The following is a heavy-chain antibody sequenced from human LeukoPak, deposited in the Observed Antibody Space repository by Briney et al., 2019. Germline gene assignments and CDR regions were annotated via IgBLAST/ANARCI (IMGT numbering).Heavy chain of an antibody. V-gene: IGHV3-15*01. D-gene: IGHD3-9*01. CDR1: EFSVGSNY. CDR3: TTDAYDILTGYYVDY. Sequence: GGSLRLSCAASEFSVGSNYMTWVRQAPGKGLEWVGRIKSKTDGGTTDYAAPVKGRFTISRDDSNNTLYLQMNSLKTEDTAVYYCTTDAYDILTGYYVDYWGQGTLVTVSS. J-gene: IGHJ4*02. CDR2: IKSKTDGGTT.